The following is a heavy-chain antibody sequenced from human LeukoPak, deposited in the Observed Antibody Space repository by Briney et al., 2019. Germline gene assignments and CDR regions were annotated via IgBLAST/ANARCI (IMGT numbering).Heavy chain of an antibody. J-gene: IGHJ3*02. Sequence: KSSETLSLTCAVYGGSFSDYYWNFLRQLPEKGLEWIGEINHSGGTNYNPSLESRVTMSIDTSKNEFYLELSSVTAADTAVYYCAREIQKEYYDFWSSSATHHAFDIWGQGTVVTVSS. V-gene: IGHV4-34*01. CDR2: INHSGGT. D-gene: IGHD3-3*01. CDR1: GGSFSDYY. CDR3: AREIQKEYYDFWSSSATHHAFDI.